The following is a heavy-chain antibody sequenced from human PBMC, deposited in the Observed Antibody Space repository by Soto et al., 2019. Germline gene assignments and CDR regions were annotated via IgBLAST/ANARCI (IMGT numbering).Heavy chain of an antibody. CDR1: GGSISSGAYY. CDR3: AGDDCSGGSCYFDY. D-gene: IGHD2-15*01. Sequence: QVQLQESGPGLVKPSQTLSLTCTVSGGSISSGAYYWSWIRQHPGKGLEWIGYISYSGGTYYNPSLMSRVTISVGTSMNQFSLKLSSVTAADSAVYYCAGDDCSGGSCYFDYWGQGTLVTVSS. V-gene: IGHV4-31*03. J-gene: IGHJ4*02. CDR2: ISYSGGT.